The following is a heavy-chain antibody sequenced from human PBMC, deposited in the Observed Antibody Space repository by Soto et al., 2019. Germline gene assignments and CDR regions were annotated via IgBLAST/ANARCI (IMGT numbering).Heavy chain of an antibody. CDR2: IYYSGST. V-gene: IGHV4-59*01. D-gene: IGHD3-9*01. Sequence: SETLSLTCTVSGGSISSYYWSWIRQPPGKGLEWIGYIYYSGSTNYNPSLKSRVTISVDTSKNQFSLKLSSVTAADTAVYYCARVHDILTGYYEYYFDYWGQGTLVTVSS. CDR1: GGSISSYY. CDR3: ARVHDILTGYYEYYFDY. J-gene: IGHJ4*02.